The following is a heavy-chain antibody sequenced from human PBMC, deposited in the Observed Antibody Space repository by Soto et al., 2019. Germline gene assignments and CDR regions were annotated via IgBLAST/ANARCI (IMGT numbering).Heavy chain of an antibody. J-gene: IGHJ5*02. CDR1: GGSISSDDHY. V-gene: IGHV4-30-4*01. Sequence: SETLSITCSVSGGSISSDDHYWTWIRQPPGKGLEWIGSIYYTGTTNYNPSLKSRITVSIDTSKNQFSLNLTSVTAADTALYFCARQRRAGYCSAPRGQGTLVTVSS. CDR3: ARQRRAGYCSAP. CDR2: IYYTGTT.